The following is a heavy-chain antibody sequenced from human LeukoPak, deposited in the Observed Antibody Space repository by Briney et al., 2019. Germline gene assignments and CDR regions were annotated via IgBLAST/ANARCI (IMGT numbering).Heavy chain of an antibody. CDR3: TRRAPSGIAVAGTSVDY. Sequence: GGSLKLSCAASGFTFSGSAMHWVRQASGKGLEWVGRIRSKANSYATAYAASVEGRFTISRDDSKNTAYLQMNSLKTEDTAVYYCTRRAPSGIAVAGTSVDYWGQGTLVTVSS. V-gene: IGHV3-73*01. CDR1: GFTFSGSA. D-gene: IGHD6-19*01. CDR2: IRSKANSYAT. J-gene: IGHJ4*02.